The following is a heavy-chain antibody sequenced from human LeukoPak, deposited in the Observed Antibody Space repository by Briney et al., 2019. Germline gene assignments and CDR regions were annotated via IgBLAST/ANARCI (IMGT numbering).Heavy chain of an antibody. CDR2: IYYSGST. Sequence: PSETLSLTCTVSGGSISSYYWSWIRQPPGKGLEWIGYIYYSGSTNYNPSLKSRVTISVDTSKNQFSLKLSSVTAADTAVYYCARVLPKSYYDSSGYYPPDAFDIWGQGTMVTVSS. CDR3: ARVLPKSYYDSSGYYPPDAFDI. V-gene: IGHV4-59*08. J-gene: IGHJ3*02. D-gene: IGHD3-22*01. CDR1: GGSISSYY.